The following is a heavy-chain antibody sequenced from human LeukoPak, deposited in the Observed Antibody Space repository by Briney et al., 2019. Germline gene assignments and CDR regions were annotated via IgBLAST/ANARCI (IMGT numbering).Heavy chain of an antibody. CDR1: GFTFSSYW. D-gene: IGHD3/OR15-3a*01. J-gene: IGHJ3*02. CDR3: ARLWSGYYLDAFDI. CDR2: IKQDGSEK. Sequence: GGSLRLSCAASGFTFSSYWMSWFRQAPGKGLEWVANIKQDGSEKYYVDSVKGRFTISRDNAKNSLYLQMNSLRAEDTAVYYCARLWSGYYLDAFDIWGQGTMVTVSS. V-gene: IGHV3-7*03.